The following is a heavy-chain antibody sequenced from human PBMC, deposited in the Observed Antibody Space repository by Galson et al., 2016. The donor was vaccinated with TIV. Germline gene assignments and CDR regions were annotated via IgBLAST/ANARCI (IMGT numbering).Heavy chain of an antibody. CDR3: AKVGKSGDYSWDAFDV. J-gene: IGHJ3*01. CDR1: GFSFRNYV. CDR2: LSLSGAYT. Sequence: SLRLSCAASGFSFRNYVMSWVRLAPGKGLEWVSSLSLSGAYTYYADSVKGRFTISRDNAKYTLFLQLNSLRAGDTAISYCAKVGKSGDYSWDAFDVWGQGTVVTVSS. D-gene: IGHD1-26*01. V-gene: IGHV3-23*01.